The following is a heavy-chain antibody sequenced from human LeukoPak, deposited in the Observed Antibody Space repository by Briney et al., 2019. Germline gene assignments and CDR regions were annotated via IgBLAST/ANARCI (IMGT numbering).Heavy chain of an antibody. V-gene: IGHV5-51*01. J-gene: IGHJ4*02. CDR2: IYPGDSDT. CDR3: ARSTPWELEPLFDY. D-gene: IGHD1-26*01. CDR1: GYSFTSYW. Sequence: GESLKISCKGSGYSFTSYWIGWVRQMPGKGLEWMGIIYPGDSDTRYSPSFQGHVTISADKSISTAYLQWSSLKASDTAMFYCARSTPWELEPLFDYWGQGTLVTVSS.